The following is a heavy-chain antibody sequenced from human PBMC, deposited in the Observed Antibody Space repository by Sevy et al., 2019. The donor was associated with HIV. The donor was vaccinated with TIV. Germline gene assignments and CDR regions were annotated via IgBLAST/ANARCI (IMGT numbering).Heavy chain of an antibody. CDR2: IRSKANSYAT. J-gene: IGHJ6*04. D-gene: IGHD2-2*01. V-gene: IGHV3-73*01. CDR3: TSTFIVVVPAAIFDYVDV. Sequence: GGSLRLSCAASGVTFSGSAMHWVRQASGKGLGVGRIRSKANSYATAYAASVKGRFPISRDDSKNTAYLQMNSLKTEDTAVYYCTSTFIVVVPAAIFDYVDVWGKGTTVTVSS. CDR1: GVTFSGSA.